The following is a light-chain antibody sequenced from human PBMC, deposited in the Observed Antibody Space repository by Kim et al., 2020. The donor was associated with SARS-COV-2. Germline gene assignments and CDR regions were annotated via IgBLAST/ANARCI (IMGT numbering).Light chain of an antibody. Sequence: RVTLSCTGSRSNMGAGFDVHWYQKLPGTAPKLLIFDNTNRPSGVPDRFSGSKSGTSASLAITGLQAEDEADYYCQSYDSSLSGYVFGTGTKVTVL. V-gene: IGLV1-40*01. CDR2: DNT. CDR1: RSNMGAGFD. J-gene: IGLJ1*01. CDR3: QSYDSSLSGYV.